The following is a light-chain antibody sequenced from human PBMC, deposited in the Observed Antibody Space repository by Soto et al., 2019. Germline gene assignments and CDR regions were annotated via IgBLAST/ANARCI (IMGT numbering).Light chain of an antibody. Sequence: QSVLTQPASVSGSPGQSITISCTGTSSDVGGYNYVSWYQQQPGKAPKFMIYDVSNRPSGVSNRFSGSKSGNTASLSISGLQTEDEADYYCCSYTTSNTRQIVLGTWTKLTVI. J-gene: IGLJ1*01. CDR1: SSDVGGYNY. CDR3: CSYTTSNTRQIV. V-gene: IGLV2-14*01. CDR2: DVS.